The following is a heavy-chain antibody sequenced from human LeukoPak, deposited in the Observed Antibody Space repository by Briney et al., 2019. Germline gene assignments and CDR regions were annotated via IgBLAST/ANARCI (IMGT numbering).Heavy chain of an antibody. D-gene: IGHD2-2*02. Sequence: SQTLSLTGTVSGGSISSGSYYWSWIRQPPGKGLEWIGEINHSGSTNYNPSLKSRVTISVDTSKNQFSLKLSSVTAADTAVYYCARVIPDIVVVPAAIGWFDPWGQGTLVTVSS. CDR1: GGSISSGSYY. CDR2: INHSGST. CDR3: ARVIPDIVVVPAAIGWFDP. J-gene: IGHJ5*02. V-gene: IGHV4-39*07.